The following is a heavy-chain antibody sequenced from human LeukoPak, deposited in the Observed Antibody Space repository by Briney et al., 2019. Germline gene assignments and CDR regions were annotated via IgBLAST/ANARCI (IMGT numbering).Heavy chain of an antibody. CDR1: GFTFSSYS. CDR2: ISSSSSTI. Sequence: PGGSLRLSCAASGFTFSSYSMNWVRQAPGEGLEWVSYISSSSSTIYYADSVKGRFTISRDNAKNSLYLQMNSLRAEDTAVYYCAILPYSSGWAPDYWGQGTLVTVSS. J-gene: IGHJ4*02. V-gene: IGHV3-48*01. D-gene: IGHD6-19*01. CDR3: AILPYSSGWAPDY.